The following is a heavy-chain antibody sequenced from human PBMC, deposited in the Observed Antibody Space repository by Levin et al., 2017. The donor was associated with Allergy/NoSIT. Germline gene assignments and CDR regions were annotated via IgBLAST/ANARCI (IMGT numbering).Heavy chain of an antibody. J-gene: IGHJ4*02. V-gene: IGHV5-51*01. D-gene: IGHD6-13*01. CDR2: IYPGDSDT. CDR3: ARRYRAAAGEGCFDY. CDR1: GYSFTSYW. Sequence: NPGGSLRLSCKGSGYSFTSYWIGWVRQMPGKGLEWMGIIYPGDSDTRYSPSFQGQVTISADKSISTAYLQWSSLKASDTAMYYCARRYRAAAGEGCFDYWGQGTLVTVSS.